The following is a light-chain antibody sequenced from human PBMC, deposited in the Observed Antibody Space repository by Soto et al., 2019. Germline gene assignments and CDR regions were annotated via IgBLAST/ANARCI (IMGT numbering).Light chain of an antibody. J-gene: IGKJ4*01. CDR3: QQLKSYTLT. Sequence: INLTRSPSFLSASVGDRVTITCRASQGIRSYLAWYQQKPGKAPKLLIYAASTLQSGVPSRFSGSGSGTEFTITISSMKTEEFATYECQQLKSYTLTFGGGTKVDIK. V-gene: IGKV1-9*01. CDR2: AAS. CDR1: QGIRSY.